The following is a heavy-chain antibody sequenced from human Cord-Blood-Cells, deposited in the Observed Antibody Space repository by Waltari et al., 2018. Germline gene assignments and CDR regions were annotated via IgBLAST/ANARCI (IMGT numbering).Heavy chain of an antibody. Sequence: EVQLVESGGGLVQPGGSLRLSCAASGFTFRSYWMSWVRQAPGKGLGWVANIKQDGSEKYYVDSVKGRFTISRDNAKNSLYLQMNSLRAEDTAVYYCARDLYYYYYMDVWGKGTMVTVSS. J-gene: IGHJ6*03. V-gene: IGHV3-7*01. CDR2: IKQDGSEK. CDR1: GFTFRSYW. CDR3: ARDLYYYYYMDV.